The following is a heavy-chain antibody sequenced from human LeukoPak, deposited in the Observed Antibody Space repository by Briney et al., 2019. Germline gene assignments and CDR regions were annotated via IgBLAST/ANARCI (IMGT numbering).Heavy chain of an antibody. CDR1: GFIFSNQG. CDR2: IVYDGSNT. V-gene: IGHV3-30*03. CDR3: ARDSAYSSSFSGYYYYYGMDV. Sequence: GRSLRLSCAASGFIFSNQGMHWVRQAPGKGLEWVAHIVYDGSNTNYADSVKGRFTISRDNSKSTLYLQMNSLRAEDTAVYYCARDSAYSSSFSGYYYYYGMDVWGQGTTVTASS. J-gene: IGHJ6*02. D-gene: IGHD6-13*01.